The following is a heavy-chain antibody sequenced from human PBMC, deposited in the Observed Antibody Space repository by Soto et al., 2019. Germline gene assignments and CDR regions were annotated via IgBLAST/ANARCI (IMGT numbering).Heavy chain of an antibody. J-gene: IGHJ4*02. V-gene: IGHV3-21*01. D-gene: IGHD6-13*01. Sequence: GGSLRLSCAVSGFTFSSYSMNWVRQAPGKGLEWVSSISSSSSYIYYADSVKGRFTISRDNAKNSLYLQMNSLRAEDTAVYYCASSRAPSIAPVGYWGQGTLVTVSS. CDR2: ISSSSSYI. CDR1: GFTFSSYS. CDR3: ASSRAPSIAPVGY.